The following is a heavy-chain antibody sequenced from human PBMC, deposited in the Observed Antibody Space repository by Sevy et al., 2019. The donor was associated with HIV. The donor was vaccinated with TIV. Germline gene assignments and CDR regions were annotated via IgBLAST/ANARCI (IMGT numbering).Heavy chain of an antibody. CDR3: ARAVEDYSDSSAWDWYFDL. CDR2: ISYDASNT. D-gene: IGHD3-22*01. CDR1: GFSFSTYG. Sequence: GGSLRLSCEASGFSFSTYGMHWVRQAPGKGLEWVAVISYDASNTYYADSVKGRVTISRDNSKNTLYLQMSSLSAEDTAVYYCARAVEDYSDSSAWDWYFDLWGRGTLVTVSS. V-gene: IGHV3-30*03. J-gene: IGHJ2*01.